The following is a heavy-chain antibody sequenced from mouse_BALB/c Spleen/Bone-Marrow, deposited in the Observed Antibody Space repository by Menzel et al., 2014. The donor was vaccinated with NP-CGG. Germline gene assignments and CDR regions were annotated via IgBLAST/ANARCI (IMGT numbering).Heavy chain of an antibody. CDR2: INPSNGGT. CDR3: TTLGRFAY. J-gene: IGHJ3*01. Sequence: QVQLQQPGAELVKPGVSVKLSCKASGYTFTNYYMYWVKQRPGQDLEWIGEINPSNGGTNFNEKFKSRATLTVDKSSSTACMQLSSLTSEDSAVYYCTTLGRFAYWGQGTLVTVSA. D-gene: IGHD4-1*01. V-gene: IGHV1S81*02. CDR1: GYTFTNYY.